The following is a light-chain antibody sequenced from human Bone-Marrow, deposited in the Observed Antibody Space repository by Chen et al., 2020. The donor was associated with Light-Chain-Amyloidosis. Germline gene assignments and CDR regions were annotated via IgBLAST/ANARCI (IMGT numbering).Light chain of an antibody. CDR2: GAS. V-gene: IGKV3-15*01. CDR1: QCVSSN. J-gene: IGKJ2*01. Sequence: EIVMTQSPATLSVSPGERATLSCRASQCVSSNLAWYQQKPGQAPRLRIYGASTRATGIPARFSGSGSGTEFTLTISSLQSEDFAVYYCQQYNNWPPPYTFGQGTKLEIK. CDR3: QQYNNWPPPYT.